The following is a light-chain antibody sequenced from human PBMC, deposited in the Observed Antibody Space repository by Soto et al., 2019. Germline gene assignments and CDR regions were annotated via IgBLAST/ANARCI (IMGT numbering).Light chain of an antibody. CDR1: QNVNTN. Sequence: EIVMTQSPATLSVSSGERASLSCRASQNVNTNLAWYQQKPGQAPRLLIYGAFTRATGISARFSGTGSGTDFTLTISSLQSEDFAFYYCQQYNNWPLTFGGGTKVEIK. CDR2: GAF. J-gene: IGKJ4*01. V-gene: IGKV3-15*01. CDR3: QQYNNWPLT.